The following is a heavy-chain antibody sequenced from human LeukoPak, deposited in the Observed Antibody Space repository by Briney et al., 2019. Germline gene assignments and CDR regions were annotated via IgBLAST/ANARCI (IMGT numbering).Heavy chain of an antibody. CDR2: ISYDGSNI. Sequence: PGGSLRLSCAASGFTFSSYGMHWVRQAPGKGLEWVAVISYDGSNIYYADSVKGRFTISRDNSKNTLYLQMNSLRAEDTAVYYCARDVLRFLESHFDYWGQGTLVTVSS. D-gene: IGHD3-3*01. CDR3: ARDVLRFLESHFDY. CDR1: GFTFSSYG. V-gene: IGHV3-30*03. J-gene: IGHJ4*02.